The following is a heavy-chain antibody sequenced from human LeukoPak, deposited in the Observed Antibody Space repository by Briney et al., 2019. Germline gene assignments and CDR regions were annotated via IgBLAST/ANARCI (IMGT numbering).Heavy chain of an antibody. Sequence: ASVKVSCKASGYTFNRNAINWVRQAPGQGLEWMGWIDPNSGGTNYAQKFQGRVTMTRDTSISTAYMVLNRLRSDDTAVYYCAREYYYGSGNYYNRIDYWGQGTLVTVSS. CDR1: GYTFNRNA. CDR3: AREYYYGSGNYYNRIDY. D-gene: IGHD3-10*01. J-gene: IGHJ4*02. V-gene: IGHV1-2*02. CDR2: IDPNSGGT.